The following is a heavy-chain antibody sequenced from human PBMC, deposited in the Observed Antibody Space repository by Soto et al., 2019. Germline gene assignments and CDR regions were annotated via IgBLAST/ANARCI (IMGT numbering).Heavy chain of an antibody. Sequence: VGSLRLSCAASGFTFSSYAMSWVRQAPGKGLEWVSAISGSGGSTYYADSVKGRFTISRDNSKNTLYLQMNSLRAEDTAVYYCAKAWAGTNFRFDYWGQGTLVTVSS. CDR3: AKAWAGTNFRFDY. CDR2: ISGSGGST. V-gene: IGHV3-23*01. CDR1: GFTFSSYA. J-gene: IGHJ4*02. D-gene: IGHD1-1*01.